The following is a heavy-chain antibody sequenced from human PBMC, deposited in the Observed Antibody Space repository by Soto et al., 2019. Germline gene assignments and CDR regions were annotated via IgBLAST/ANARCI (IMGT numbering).Heavy chain of an antibody. Sequence: GSLRLSCAASGFTFSGSAMHWVRQASGKGLEWVGRIRSKANSYATAYAASVKGRFTISRDDSKNTAYLQMNSLKTEDTAVYYCQLWFGELLSQAFDYWGQGTLVTVSS. CDR1: GFTFSGSA. J-gene: IGHJ4*02. D-gene: IGHD3-10*01. CDR2: IRSKANSYAT. CDR3: QLWFGELLSQAFDY. V-gene: IGHV3-73*01.